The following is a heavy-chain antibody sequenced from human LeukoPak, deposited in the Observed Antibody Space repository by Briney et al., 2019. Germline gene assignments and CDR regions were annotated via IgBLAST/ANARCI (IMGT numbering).Heavy chain of an antibody. D-gene: IGHD3-10*01. CDR3: VRGVINTLGYYYYMDV. CDR1: GFTFSSYW. J-gene: IGHJ6*03. CDR2: IKQDGSET. Sequence: GGSLRLSCEASGFTFSSYWMTWARQAPGKGLEWVANIKQDGSETHYVDSVKGRFTISRDNAKNSLFLQMNSLRGEDTAVYHCVRGVINTLGYYYYMDVWGKGTTVTISS. V-gene: IGHV3-7*04.